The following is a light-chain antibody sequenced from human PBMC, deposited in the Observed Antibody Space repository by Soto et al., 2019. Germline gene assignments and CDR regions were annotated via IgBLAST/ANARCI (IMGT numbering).Light chain of an antibody. J-gene: IGLJ1*01. CDR2: EVN. Sequence: QSVLTQPPSASESPGQSVAISCTGTSSDVGGYNYVSCYQQHPGKAPKLMIYEVNKRPSGVPDRFSGSKSGNTASLTVSGLQAEDEADYYCSSYAGSSNVFGTGTKVTVL. CDR1: SSDVGGYNY. CDR3: SSYAGSSNV. V-gene: IGLV2-8*01.